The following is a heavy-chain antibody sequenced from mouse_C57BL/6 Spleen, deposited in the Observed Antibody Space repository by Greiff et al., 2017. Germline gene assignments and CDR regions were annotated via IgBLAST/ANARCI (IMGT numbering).Heavy chain of an antibody. D-gene: IGHD2-4*01. J-gene: IGHJ3*01. CDR1: GFTFSDYG. CDR3: ARNWNDYDGGFAY. CDR2: ISGGSSTI. V-gene: IGHV5-17*01. Sequence: EVQLVESGGGLVKPGGSLKLSCAASGFTFSDYGMHWVRQAPEKGLEWVAYISGGSSTIYYADTVKGRFTISRDYAKNTLFLQMTSRRSEDTAMYYYARNWNDYDGGFAYWGQGTLVTVSA.